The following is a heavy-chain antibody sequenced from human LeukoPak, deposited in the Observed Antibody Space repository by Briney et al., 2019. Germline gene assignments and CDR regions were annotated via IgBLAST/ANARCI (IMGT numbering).Heavy chain of an antibody. CDR2: ISYDGSNK. J-gene: IGHJ4*02. D-gene: IGHD5-24*01. CDR3: AKDSMATMVAGEN. CDR1: GFTFSSYG. Sequence: GGSLRLSCAASGFTFSSYGMHWVRQAPGKGLEWVAVISYDGSNKYYADSVKGRFTISRDNSKNALYLQMNSLRAEDTAVYYCAKDSMATMVAGENWGQGTLVTVSS. V-gene: IGHV3-30*18.